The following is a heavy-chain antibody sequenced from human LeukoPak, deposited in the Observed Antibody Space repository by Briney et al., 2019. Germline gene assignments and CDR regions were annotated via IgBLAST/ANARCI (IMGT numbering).Heavy chain of an antibody. CDR3: ARGPTDFWSGWSRAQSYFDY. V-gene: IGHV4-39*07. CDR2: INHSGST. CDR1: GGSISSGSYY. J-gene: IGHJ4*02. D-gene: IGHD3-3*01. Sequence: PSETLSLTCTVSGGSISSGSYYWSWIRQPPGKGLEWIGEINHSGSTNYNPALKSRVTISVDTSKNQFSLKLSSVTAADTAVYYCARGPTDFWSGWSRAQSYFDYWGQGTLVTVSS.